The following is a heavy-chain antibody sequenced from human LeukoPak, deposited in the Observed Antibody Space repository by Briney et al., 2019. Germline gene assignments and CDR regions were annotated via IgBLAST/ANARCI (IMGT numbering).Heavy chain of an antibody. CDR1: GFTYSTFE. CDR3: ASLWELHY. CDR2: INSGGDTT. Sequence: GGSLRLSCAASGFTYSTFEMNWVRQAPGKGLEWISYINSGGDTTYYADSVKGRFTVSRDNAKNSLYLQMNSLRAEDTAVYYCASLWELHYWGQGTLVTVSS. V-gene: IGHV3-48*03. D-gene: IGHD1-26*01. J-gene: IGHJ4*02.